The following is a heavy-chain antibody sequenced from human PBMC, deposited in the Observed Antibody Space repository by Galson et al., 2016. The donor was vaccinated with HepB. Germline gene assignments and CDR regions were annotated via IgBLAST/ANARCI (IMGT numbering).Heavy chain of an antibody. D-gene: IGHD5-18*01. Sequence: SVKVSCKASGYTFSSSAMHWVRQAPGQRLEWMGWINAGNGHTKYPQKFQGRVAITRDTSANTAYIELSSLRSEDTAVYYCGRAYSYGPEYFHHWGQGTLVTVSS. CDR3: GRAYSYGPEYFHH. CDR2: INAGNGHT. CDR1: GYTFSSSA. J-gene: IGHJ1*01. V-gene: IGHV1-3*01.